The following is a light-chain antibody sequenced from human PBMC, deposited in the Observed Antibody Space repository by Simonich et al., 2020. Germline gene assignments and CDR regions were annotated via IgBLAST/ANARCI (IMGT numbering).Light chain of an antibody. Sequence: EIVLTQSPATLSLSPGERATLSCRSSQSVSSYLAWYQQKPGQAPRLLIYDASNMATGIPARFSGSGSGTDFTLTISRLEPEDFAVYYCQQYGSSLTFGGGTKVEIK. CDR1: QSVSSY. CDR2: DAS. V-gene: IGKV3-20*01. CDR3: QQYGSSLT. J-gene: IGKJ4*01.